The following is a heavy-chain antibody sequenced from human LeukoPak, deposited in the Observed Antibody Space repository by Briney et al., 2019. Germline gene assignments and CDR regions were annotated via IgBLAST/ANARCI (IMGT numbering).Heavy chain of an antibody. CDR1: GFTISNYW. Sequence: GGSLTLSCAASGFTISNYWMHWVRQAPGKGLEWVAGMWYDGSREDYADSVKGRFTISRDMSKNTLNLQMNSLRVEDTAMFYCARDLSFGSLDFRGQGTLVTVSS. J-gene: IGHJ4*02. V-gene: IGHV3-33*08. CDR3: ARDLSFGSLDF. CDR2: MWYDGSRE. D-gene: IGHD1-26*01.